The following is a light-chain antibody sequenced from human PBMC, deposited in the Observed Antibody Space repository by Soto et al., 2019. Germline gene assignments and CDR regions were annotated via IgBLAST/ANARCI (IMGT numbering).Light chain of an antibody. J-gene: IGLJ1*01. CDR3: GSYTSSSTPCV. CDR2: DVS. CDR1: SSDVGGYNY. Sequence: QSVLTQPASLSGSPGQSITISCTGTSSDVGGYNYVSWYQQHPGKAPKLMIYDVSNRPSGVSNRFSGSKSGNTASLTISGLQAEDEADYYCGSYTSSSTPCVFGTGTKVTVL. V-gene: IGLV2-14*01.